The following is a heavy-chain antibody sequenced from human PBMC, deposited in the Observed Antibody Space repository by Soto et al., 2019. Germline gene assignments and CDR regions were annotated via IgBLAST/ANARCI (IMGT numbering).Heavy chain of an antibody. V-gene: IGHV3-23*01. Sequence: PGGSLRLSCAASGFTFSSYAMSWVRQAPGKGLEWVSAISGSGGSTYYADSVKGRFTISRDNSKNTLYLQMNSLKAEDTAVYYCAKVLAPRTIFGVGFVYWGQGTLVTVSS. CDR2: ISGSGGST. CDR1: GFTFSSYA. D-gene: IGHD3-3*01. J-gene: IGHJ4*02. CDR3: AKVLAPRTIFGVGFVY.